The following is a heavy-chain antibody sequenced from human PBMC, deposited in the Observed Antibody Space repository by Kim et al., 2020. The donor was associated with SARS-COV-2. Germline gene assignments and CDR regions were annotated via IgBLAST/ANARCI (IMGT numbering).Heavy chain of an antibody. V-gene: IGHV1-8*01. CDR1: GYTFTSYD. CDR3: ARAKRYYYDSSGYYLNYYYYYGMDV. J-gene: IGHJ6*02. CDR2: MNPNSGNT. Sequence: ASVKVSCKASGYTFTSYDINWVRQATGQGLEWMGWMNPNSGNTGYAQKFQGRVTMTRNTSISTAYMELSSLRSEDTAVYYCARAKRYYYDSSGYYLNYYYYYGMDVWGQGTTVTVSS. D-gene: IGHD3-22*01.